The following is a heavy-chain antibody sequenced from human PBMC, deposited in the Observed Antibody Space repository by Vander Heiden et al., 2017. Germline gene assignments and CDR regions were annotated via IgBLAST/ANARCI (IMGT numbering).Heavy chain of an antibody. CDR2: ISSSSSYI. V-gene: IGHV3-21*01. CDR1: GFTSRSYS. D-gene: IGHD6-13*01. J-gene: IGHJ6*02. Sequence: EVQLVESGGGLVKPGGSPRLTCAASGFTSRSYSMNWVRQAPGKGLEWVSSISSSSSYIYYADSVKGRFTISRDNAKNSLYLQMNSLRAEDTAVYYCARGSGAAAGTGNYYYGMDVWGQGTTVTVSS. CDR3: ARGSGAAAGTGNYYYGMDV.